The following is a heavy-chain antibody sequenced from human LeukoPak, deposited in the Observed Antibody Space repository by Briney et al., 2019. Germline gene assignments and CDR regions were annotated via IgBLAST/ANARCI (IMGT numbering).Heavy chain of an antibody. CDR1: GYTFTIYD. CDR2: MNPNSGNT. V-gene: IGHV1-8*01. Sequence: ASVKVSCKASGYTFTIYDINWVRQATGQGLEWMGWMNPNSGNTGYAQKFQGRVTMTRNTSISTAYMELSSLRSEDTAVYYCARGGPPYNWFDPWGQGTLVTVSS. J-gene: IGHJ5*02. CDR3: ARGGPPYNWFDP.